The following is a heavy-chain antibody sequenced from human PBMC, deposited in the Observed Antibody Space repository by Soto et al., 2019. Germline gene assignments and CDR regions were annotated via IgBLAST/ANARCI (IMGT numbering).Heavy chain of an antibody. Sequence: SETLSLTCTVSGGSISSYYWCWVRQPPGKGLEWIGYIYYSGSTNYNPSLKSRVTISVYTSKNQFSLKLSSVTAADTAVYYCATLPPRIVVVFTEMTTWGQGILVTVSS. J-gene: IGHJ5*02. CDR2: IYYSGST. D-gene: IGHD2-21*01. CDR3: ATLPPRIVVVFTEMTT. V-gene: IGHV4-59*08. CDR1: GGSISSYY.